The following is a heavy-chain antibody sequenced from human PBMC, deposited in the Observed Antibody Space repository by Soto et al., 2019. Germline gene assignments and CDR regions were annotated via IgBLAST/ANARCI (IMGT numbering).Heavy chain of an antibody. J-gene: IGHJ3*02. CDR1: GYTFTGYY. D-gene: IGHD3-3*01. Sequence: ASVKVSCKASGYTFTGYYMHWVRQAPGQGLEWMGWINPNSGGTNYAQKFQGWVTMTRDTSISTAYMELSRLRSDDTAVYYCARSAQPLTYYDFWTGAFDIWGQGTMVTVS. CDR3: ARSAQPLTYYDFWTGAFDI. CDR2: INPNSGGT. V-gene: IGHV1-2*04.